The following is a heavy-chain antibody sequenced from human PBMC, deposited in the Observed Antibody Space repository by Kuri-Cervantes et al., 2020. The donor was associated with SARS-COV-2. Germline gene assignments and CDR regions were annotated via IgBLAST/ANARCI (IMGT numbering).Heavy chain of an antibody. CDR1: DFTFSNAW. D-gene: IGHD3-3*01. Sequence: GGSLRLSCAASDFTFSNAWMNRVRQAPGKGLEWVGRIKSKTDGGTTDYAAPVKGRFTISRDDSKNTLYLQMNSLKTEDTAVYYCTTDLSPSPITIFGVVISHYGMDVWGQGTTVTVSS. J-gene: IGHJ6*02. CDR2: IKSKTDGGTT. CDR3: TTDLSPSPITIFGVVISHYGMDV. V-gene: IGHV3-15*07.